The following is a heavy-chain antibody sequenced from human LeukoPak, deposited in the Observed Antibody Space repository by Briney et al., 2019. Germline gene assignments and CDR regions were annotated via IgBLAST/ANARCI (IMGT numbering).Heavy chain of an antibody. Sequence: SETLSLTCTVSGGSISSSSYYWGWIRQPPGKGLEWIGSIYYSGSTYYNPSLKSRVTISVDTSKNQFSLKLSSVTAADTAVYYCAGGAGAGGSTGAFDPWGQGTLV. V-gene: IGHV4-39*01. CDR1: GGSISSSSYY. D-gene: IGHD6-13*01. J-gene: IGHJ5*02. CDR2: IYYSGST. CDR3: AGGAGAGGSTGAFDP.